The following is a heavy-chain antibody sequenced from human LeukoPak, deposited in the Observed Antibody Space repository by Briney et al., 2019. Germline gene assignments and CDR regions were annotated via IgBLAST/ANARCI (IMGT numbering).Heavy chain of an antibody. CDR1: GFTFSSYD. D-gene: IGHD3-3*01. CDR3: ATDGGRREFDY. Sequence: GGSLRLSCAASGFTFSSYDMHWVRQAPGKGLEWVSVIYSGGSTYYADSVKARFIISRDKSKSTVYLQMNNMRAEDTAVYYCATDGGRREFDYWGQGTLVTVSS. J-gene: IGHJ4*02. CDR2: IYSGGST. V-gene: IGHV3-66*01.